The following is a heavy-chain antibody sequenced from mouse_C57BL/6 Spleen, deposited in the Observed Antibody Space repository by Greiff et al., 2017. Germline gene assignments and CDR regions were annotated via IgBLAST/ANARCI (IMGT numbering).Heavy chain of an antibody. CDR2: ISDGGSYT. J-gene: IGHJ1*03. CDR1: GFTFSSYA. D-gene: IGHD2-3*01. V-gene: IGHV5-4*03. CDR3: ARGVDDGYYPFDV. Sequence: EVKLVESGGGLVKPGGSLKLSCAASGFTFSSYAMSWVRQTPEKRLEWVATISDGGSYTYYPDNVKGRFTISRDNAKNNLYLQMSHLKSEDTAMYYCARGVDDGYYPFDVWGTGTTVTVSS.